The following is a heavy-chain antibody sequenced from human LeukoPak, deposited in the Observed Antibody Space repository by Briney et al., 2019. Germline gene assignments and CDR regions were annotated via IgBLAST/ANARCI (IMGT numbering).Heavy chain of an antibody. V-gene: IGHV3-7*01. CDR3: ASLGSGYYVNFFDP. J-gene: IGHJ5*02. CDR2: IKQDGGET. D-gene: IGHD3-3*01. Sequence: PGGFLRLSCAASGLTFSNHWMSWVRQAPGMGPEWVANIKQDGGETYYMNSVKGRFTISRDNAKNALYLHMSRLRVEDTAVYYCASLGSGYYVNFFDPWGQGTLVTVSS. CDR1: GLTFSNHW.